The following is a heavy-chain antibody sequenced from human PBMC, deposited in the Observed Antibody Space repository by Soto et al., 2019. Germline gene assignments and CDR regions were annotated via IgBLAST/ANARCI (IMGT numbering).Heavy chain of an antibody. D-gene: IGHD2-15*01. J-gene: IGHJ2*01. CDR1: GYTFTSYD. CDR2: MNPNSGKA. V-gene: IGHV1-8*01. CDR3: ARGLVVVSATYWYFDL. Sequence: QVQLVQSGAEVKKPGASVKVSCKASGYTFTSYDINWVRQAAGQGLEWIGWMNPNSGKAVYAQKFQGRVTMAGNTSIGTAYMELSSLRSDDTAVYICARGLVVVSATYWYFDLWGRGTLVTVSS.